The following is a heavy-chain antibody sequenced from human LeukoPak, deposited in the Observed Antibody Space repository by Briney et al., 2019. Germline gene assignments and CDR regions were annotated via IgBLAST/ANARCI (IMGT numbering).Heavy chain of an antibody. CDR3: AKEGMGYCSSTSCYTAYYYMDV. CDR1: GFTFYTYS. CDR2: ITSSRSAV. D-gene: IGHD2-2*02. Sequence: RGSPRLSCAAPGFTFYTYSMNWGRQAPGKGLEWVAYITSSRSAVYYADSVKGRFTISRDNAKNTLYLQMNSLRAEDTAVYYCAKEGMGYCSSTSCYTAYYYMDVWGKGTTVTVSS. J-gene: IGHJ6*03. V-gene: IGHV3-48*04.